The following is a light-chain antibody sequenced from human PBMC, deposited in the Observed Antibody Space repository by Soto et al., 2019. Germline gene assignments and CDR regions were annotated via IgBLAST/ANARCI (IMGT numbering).Light chain of an antibody. V-gene: IGLV2-18*02. CDR1: SSDVGSSNG. Sequence: QSVLTQPPSVSGSPGQSVTISCTGTSSDVGSSNGVSWYQQPPGTAPKLMIYDVSNRPSGVPDRFSGSKSGNTASLTISGLQAEDEAAYYCSSYTSSSTYVFGTGTKSPS. J-gene: IGLJ1*01. CDR3: SSYTSSSTYV. CDR2: DVS.